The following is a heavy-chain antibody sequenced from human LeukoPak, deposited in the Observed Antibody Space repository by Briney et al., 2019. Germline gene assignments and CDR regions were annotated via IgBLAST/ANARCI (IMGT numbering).Heavy chain of an antibody. CDR1: GDSISSYY. CDR2: IYYSGST. J-gene: IGHJ3*02. D-gene: IGHD6-13*01. V-gene: IGHV4-59*08. CDR3: LGRIAAAGDDAFDI. Sequence: SETLSLTCTVSGDSISSYYWSWIRQPPGKGLEWIGYIYYSGSTNYNPSLKSRVTISVDTSKNQFSLKLSSVTAADTAVYYCLGRIAAAGDDAFDIWGQGTMVTVSS.